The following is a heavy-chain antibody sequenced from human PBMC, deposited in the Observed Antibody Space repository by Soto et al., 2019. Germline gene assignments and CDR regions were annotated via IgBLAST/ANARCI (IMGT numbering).Heavy chain of an antibody. J-gene: IGHJ5*02. D-gene: IGHD3-3*01. CDR1: GYTFTSYD. CDR3: ARAPTPKAVQFWPLQREHWFDP. CDR2: MNLNSGIT. V-gene: IGHV1-8*01. Sequence: QVQLVQSGAEVKKPGASVRVSCKASGYTFTSYDINWVRQATGQGLEWMGWMNLNSGITDFAQKFQGKITMTANTSISTAYMELGSLRSEDTAVYYCARAPTPKAVQFWPLQREHWFDPWGQGTLDTVSS.